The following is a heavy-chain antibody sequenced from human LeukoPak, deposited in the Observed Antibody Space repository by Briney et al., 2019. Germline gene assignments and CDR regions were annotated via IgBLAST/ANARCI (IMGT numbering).Heavy chain of an antibody. Sequence: GGTLRLSCAASGFTFSSYGMSWVRQAPGKGLEWVSAISGSGGSTYYADSVKGRFTISRDNSKNTLYLQMNSLRAEDTAVYYCAKEPLGYGDPDYWGQGTLVTVSS. CDR3: AKEPLGYGDPDY. CDR1: GFTFSSYG. V-gene: IGHV3-23*01. J-gene: IGHJ4*02. CDR2: ISGSGGST. D-gene: IGHD4-17*01.